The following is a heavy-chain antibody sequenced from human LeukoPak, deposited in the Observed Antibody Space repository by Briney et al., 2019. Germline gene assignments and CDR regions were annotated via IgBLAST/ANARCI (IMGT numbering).Heavy chain of an antibody. V-gene: IGHV4-34*01. CDR1: GVSFSGYY. CDR3: ARALPRYSSSWPKSYFDY. D-gene: IGHD6-13*01. Sequence: PSETLSLTCAVYGVSFSGYYWSWIRQPPGKGLEWIGEINHSGSTNYNPSLKSRVTISVDTSKNQFSLKLSSVTAADTAVYYCARALPRYSSSWPKSYFDYWGQGTLVTVSS. CDR2: INHSGST. J-gene: IGHJ4*02.